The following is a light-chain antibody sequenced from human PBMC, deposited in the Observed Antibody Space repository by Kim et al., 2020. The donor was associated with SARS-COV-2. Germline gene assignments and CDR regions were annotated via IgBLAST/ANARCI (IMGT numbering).Light chain of an antibody. Sequence: GDRVTITCRTSHDINDGLSWYQQKPGQAPTLLIYAASSLQGGVPSRFSGSGSGKDFTLTINSLQAEDVASYYCLQDFTIPYSFGQGTKL. CDR1: HDINDG. CDR3: LQDFTIPYS. V-gene: IGKV1-6*01. CDR2: AAS. J-gene: IGKJ2*03.